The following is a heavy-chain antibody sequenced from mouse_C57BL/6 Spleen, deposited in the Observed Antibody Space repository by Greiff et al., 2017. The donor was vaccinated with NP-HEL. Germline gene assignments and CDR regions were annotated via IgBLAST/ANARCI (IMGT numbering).Heavy chain of an antibody. D-gene: IGHD3-2*02. J-gene: IGHJ2*01. CDR3: ARQLSPRGNYFDY. CDR1: GYAFSSYW. CDR2: IYPGDGDT. Sequence: QVQLKESGAELVKPGASVKISCKASGYAFSSYWMNWVKQRPGKGLEWIGQIYPGDGDTNYNGKFKGKATLTADKSSSTAYMQLSSLTSEDSAVYFCARQLSPRGNYFDYWGQGTTLTVSS. V-gene: IGHV1-80*01.